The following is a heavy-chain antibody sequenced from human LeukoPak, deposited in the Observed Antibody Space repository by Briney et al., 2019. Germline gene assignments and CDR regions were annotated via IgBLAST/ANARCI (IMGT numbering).Heavy chain of an antibody. CDR1: GFTFSSYA. D-gene: IGHD1-20*01. J-gene: IGHJ5*02. CDR3: ARDMYNWNDGSPLDP. Sequence: GGSLRLSCAASGFTFSSYAMHWVRQAPGKGLEYVSAISSNGGSTYYANSVKGRFTISRDNSKNTLYLQMGSLRAEDMAVYYCARDMYNWNDGSPLDPWGQGTLVTVSS. CDR2: ISSNGGST. V-gene: IGHV3-64*01.